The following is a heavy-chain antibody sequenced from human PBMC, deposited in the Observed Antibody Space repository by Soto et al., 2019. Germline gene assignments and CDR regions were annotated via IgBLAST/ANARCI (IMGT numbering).Heavy chain of an antibody. Sequence: QVQLVQSGAEVKKPGSSVKVSCKASGGTFSSYAIDWVRQAPGQGSEWMGGIIPIFGTADYGQKFQGRVTITAAESTSTAYLELGSLRSEDTAVYSCARGQTGGGWGYYFDYWGQGTLVTVSS. CDR1: GGTFSSYA. J-gene: IGHJ4*02. V-gene: IGHV1-69*12. D-gene: IGHD7-27*01. CDR3: ARGQTGGGWGYYFDY. CDR2: IIPIFGTA.